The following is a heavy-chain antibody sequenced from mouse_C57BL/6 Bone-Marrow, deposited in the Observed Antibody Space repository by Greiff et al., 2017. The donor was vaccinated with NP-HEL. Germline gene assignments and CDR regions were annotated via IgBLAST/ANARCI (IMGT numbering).Heavy chain of an antibody. D-gene: IGHD1-1*01. Sequence: EVKLVESGGDLVKPGGSLKLSCAASGFTFSSYGMSWVRQTPDKRLEWVATISSGGSYTYYPDSVKGRFTISRDNAKNTLYLQMSSLKSEDTAMYYCARRVYYCLFDYWGQGTTLTVSS. CDR1: GFTFSSYG. CDR2: ISSGGSYT. J-gene: IGHJ2*01. V-gene: IGHV5-6*02. CDR3: ARRVYYCLFDY.